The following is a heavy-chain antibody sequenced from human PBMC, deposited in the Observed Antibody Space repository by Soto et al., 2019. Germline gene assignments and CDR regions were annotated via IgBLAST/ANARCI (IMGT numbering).Heavy chain of an antibody. J-gene: IGHJ4*02. CDR3: ARMNYYDTSGYPFDY. Sequence: SGTRSLTCTVSGVSISSYYWSWIRQPPGKGLEWIGYIYFRGTTNYNPSLKSRVTMSADTSKNQFSLKLNSVTAADTAVYYCARMNYYDTSGYPFDYWGQGMMVTVS. CDR1: GVSISSYY. D-gene: IGHD3-22*01. V-gene: IGHV4-59*01. CDR2: IYFRGTT.